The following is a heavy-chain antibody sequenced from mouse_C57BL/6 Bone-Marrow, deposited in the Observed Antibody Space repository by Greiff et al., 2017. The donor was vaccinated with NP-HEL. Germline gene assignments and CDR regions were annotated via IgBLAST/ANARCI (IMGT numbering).Heavy chain of an antibody. CDR1: GFTFSSYG. V-gene: IGHV5-6*01. Sequence: EVQLVESGGDLVQPGGSLKLSCAASGFTFSSYGMSWVRQTPDKRLEWVATISSGGSYTYYPDSVKGRFTISRDNAKNTLYLQMSSLKSEDTAMYYCARHYYSNYFDYWGQGTTLTVSS. CDR3: ARHYYSNYFDY. D-gene: IGHD2-5*01. J-gene: IGHJ2*01. CDR2: ISSGGSYT.